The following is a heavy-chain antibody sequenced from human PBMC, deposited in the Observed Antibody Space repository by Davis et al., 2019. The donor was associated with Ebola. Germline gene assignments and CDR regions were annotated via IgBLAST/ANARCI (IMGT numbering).Heavy chain of an antibody. CDR1: GGSVSDYY. CDR2: IYYSGST. V-gene: IGHV4-59*02. Sequence: MPSETLSLTCTVSGGSVSDYYWGWIRQPPGKGLEWIGYIYYSGSTNYNPSLKSRVTISVDTSKNQFSLKLSSVTAADTAVYYCARDYYYYGMDVWGQGTTVTVSS. J-gene: IGHJ6*02. CDR3: ARDYYYYGMDV.